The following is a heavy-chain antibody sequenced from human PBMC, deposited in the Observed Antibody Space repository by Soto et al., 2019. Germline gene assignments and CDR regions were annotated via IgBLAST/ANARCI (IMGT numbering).Heavy chain of an antibody. J-gene: IGHJ6*02. CDR1: GFTVSSYA. CDR3: AKQTSVGYCSSNSCYGYYYYGMDV. D-gene: IGHD2-2*01. V-gene: IGHV3-23*01. CDR2: ITGTGGST. Sequence: AGCLRLSCAASGFTVSSYAMSWVRQAKGKGLEWVSAITGTGGSTHYADSVKGRFTISRDNSKNTLYLHMNSLRAEDTAVYYCAKQTSVGYCSSNSCYGYYYYGMDVWGQGTTVTVSS.